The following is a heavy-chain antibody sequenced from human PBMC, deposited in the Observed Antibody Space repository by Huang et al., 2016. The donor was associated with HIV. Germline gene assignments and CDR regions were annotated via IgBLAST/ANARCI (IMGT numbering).Heavy chain of an antibody. CDR1: GGSLGDHS. V-gene: IGHV4-34*02. D-gene: IGHD2-21*02. CDR3: ARPRMTATSSDSTWSFFDS. Sequence: QVQLQQWGAGLLQPSGALSLKCAVYGGSLGDHSWTWIRLSPGKRLECIGELNHRGRATSTPSPSSRVPMSVDMSKNQFALNLTSLTAAETAVYYCARPRMTATSSDSTWSFFDSWGQGTLVIVSS. J-gene: IGHJ4*02. CDR2: LNHRGRA.